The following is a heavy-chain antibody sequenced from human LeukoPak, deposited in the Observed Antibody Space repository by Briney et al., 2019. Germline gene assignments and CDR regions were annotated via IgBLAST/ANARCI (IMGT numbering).Heavy chain of an antibody. Sequence: GGSLRLSCAASGFTFSSYAMSWVRQAPGKGLEWVSAISGSGGSTYYADSVKGRFTISRDNSKNTLYLQMNSLRAEDTAVYYCAKDLLRSSSSWARLYYYYGMDVWGQGTTVTVSS. D-gene: IGHD6-13*01. CDR2: ISGSGGST. J-gene: IGHJ6*02. CDR3: AKDLLRSSSSWARLYYYYGMDV. CDR1: GFTFSSYA. V-gene: IGHV3-23*01.